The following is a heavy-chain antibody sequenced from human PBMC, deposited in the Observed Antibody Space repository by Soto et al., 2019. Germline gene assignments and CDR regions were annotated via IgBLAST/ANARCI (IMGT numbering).Heavy chain of an antibody. Sequence: QVQLVESGGGVVQSGRSLRLSCAASGFTFSSYAMHWVRQAPGKGLEWVAVISYDGSNKYYADSVKGRFTISRDNSKNTLYLQMNSLRAEDTAVYYCARDDYSNYRLDYWGQGTLVTVSS. J-gene: IGHJ4*02. D-gene: IGHD4-4*01. CDR3: ARDDYSNYRLDY. CDR1: GFTFSSYA. V-gene: IGHV3-30-3*01. CDR2: ISYDGSNK.